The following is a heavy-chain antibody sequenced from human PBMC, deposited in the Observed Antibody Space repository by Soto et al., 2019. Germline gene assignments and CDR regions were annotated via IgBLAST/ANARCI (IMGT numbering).Heavy chain of an antibody. Sequence: GGSLRLSCAASGFTFSSYAMSWVRQAPGKGLEWVSAISVSGGSTYYEDSVKGRFTISRDNSKNTLYLQMNSLRAEDTAVYYCAKLISKDTYGSGSYYFDYWGQGALVTVSS. CDR3: AKLISKDTYGSGSYYFDY. CDR1: GFTFSSYA. D-gene: IGHD3-10*01. J-gene: IGHJ4*02. V-gene: IGHV3-23*01. CDR2: ISVSGGST.